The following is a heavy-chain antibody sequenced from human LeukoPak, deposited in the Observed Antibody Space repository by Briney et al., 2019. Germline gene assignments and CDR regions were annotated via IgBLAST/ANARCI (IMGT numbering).Heavy chain of an antibody. CDR3: ASLDSRGYDAFDI. V-gene: IGHV4-31*03. Sequence: PSQTLSLTCTVSGGSISSGGYHWSWIRQHPGKGLEWIGYIYYSGSTYYNPSLKSRVTISVDTSKNQFSLKLSSVTAADTAVYYCASLDSRGYDAFDIWGQGTMVTVSS. CDR2: IYYSGST. CDR1: GGSISSGGYH. D-gene: IGHD3-10*01. J-gene: IGHJ3*02.